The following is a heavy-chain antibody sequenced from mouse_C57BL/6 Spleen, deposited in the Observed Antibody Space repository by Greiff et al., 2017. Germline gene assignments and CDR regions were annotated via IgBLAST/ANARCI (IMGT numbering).Heavy chain of an antibody. V-gene: IGHV1-15*01. CDR3: TRPPRTVVATPYYLDD. CDR2: IDPETGGT. D-gene: IGHD1-1*01. Sequence: VQLQQSGAELVRPGASVTLSCKASGYTFTDYEMHWVKQTPVHGLEWIGDIDPETGGTAYNQKFKGKAILTADKSSSTAYMQLRSLTSEDSAVXYGTRPPRTVVATPYYLDDWGQGTTLTVSS. J-gene: IGHJ2*01. CDR1: GYTFTDYE.